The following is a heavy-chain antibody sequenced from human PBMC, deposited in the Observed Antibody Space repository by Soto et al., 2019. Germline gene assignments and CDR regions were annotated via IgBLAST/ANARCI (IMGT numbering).Heavy chain of an antibody. CDR1: GFTFSSYS. Sequence: LRLSCAASGFTFSSYSMNWVRQAPGKGLEWVSSISSSSSYIYYADSVKGRFTISRDNAKNSLYLQMNSLRAEDTAVYYCARFHSSGYYYPFDYWGQGTLVTVSS. V-gene: IGHV3-21*01. CDR2: ISSSSSYI. CDR3: ARFHSSGYYYPFDY. D-gene: IGHD3-22*01. J-gene: IGHJ4*02.